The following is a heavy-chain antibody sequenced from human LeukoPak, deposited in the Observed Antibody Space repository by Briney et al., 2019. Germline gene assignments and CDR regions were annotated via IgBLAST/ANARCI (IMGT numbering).Heavy chain of an antibody. CDR3: AATYCSGGSCSDTTFDY. CDR1: GGSISSYY. Sequence: SETLALTCTVSGGSISSYYWGWIRQPPGKGLEWIGSIYYSGSTYYNPSLKSRVTISVDTSRNQFSLKLSSVTAVDTAVYYCAATYCSGGSCSDTTFDYWGQGTLVTVSS. J-gene: IGHJ4*02. CDR2: IYYSGST. V-gene: IGHV4-39*01. D-gene: IGHD2-15*01.